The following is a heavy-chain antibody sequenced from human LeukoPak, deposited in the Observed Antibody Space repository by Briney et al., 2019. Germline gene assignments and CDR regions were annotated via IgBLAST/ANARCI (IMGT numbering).Heavy chain of an antibody. Sequence: GESLKISCQGSGTSFASYWIGWVRQLPGKGLEWMGIIYPDDSDTRYSPSFQGQVTITADKSISTAYLQWNSLKASDTAMYYCARRIAGSGSDYWGQGTLVTVSS. D-gene: IGHD6-13*01. V-gene: IGHV5-51*01. CDR2: IYPDDSDT. CDR3: ARRIAGSGSDY. J-gene: IGHJ4*02. CDR1: GTSFASYW.